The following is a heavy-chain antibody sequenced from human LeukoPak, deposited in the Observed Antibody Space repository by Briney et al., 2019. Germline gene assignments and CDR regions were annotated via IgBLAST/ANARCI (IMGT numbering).Heavy chain of an antibody. CDR3: ARGYSSSSYYFES. Sequence: SETLSLTCTVSGGSISSYYWSWIRQPPGEGLEWIGYVYYSGSTKYNPSLKSRVIMSVDTSKNQFSLNLTFVTAADTAVYFCARGYSSSSYYFESWGQGTLVTVSS. D-gene: IGHD6-6*01. CDR1: GGSISSYY. V-gene: IGHV4-59*01. J-gene: IGHJ4*02. CDR2: VYYSGST.